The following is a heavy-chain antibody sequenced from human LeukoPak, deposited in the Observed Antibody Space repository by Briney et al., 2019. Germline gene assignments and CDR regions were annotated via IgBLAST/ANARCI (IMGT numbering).Heavy chain of an antibody. CDR1: GGSISSYY. V-gene: IGHV4-59*01. J-gene: IGHJ6*03. CDR3: ARDKLTSEYDSKAIWYYYYYMDV. CDR2: IYYSGST. Sequence: PSETLSLTXTVSGGSISSYYWSWIRQTPGKGLEWIGYIYYSGSTNYNPSLKSRVTISVDTSKNQFSLKLSSVTAADTAVYYCARDKLTSEYDSKAIWYYYYYMDVWGKGTTVTVSS. D-gene: IGHD3-22*01.